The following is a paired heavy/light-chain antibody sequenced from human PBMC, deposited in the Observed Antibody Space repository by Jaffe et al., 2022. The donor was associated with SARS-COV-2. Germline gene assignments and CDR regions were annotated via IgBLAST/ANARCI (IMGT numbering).Light chain of an antibody. J-gene: IGKJ5*01. CDR1: QGISSW. Sequence: DIQMTQSPSSVSASVGDRVTITCRASQGISSWLAWYQQKPGKAPKLLIYAASSLQSGVPSRFSGSGSGTDFTLTISSLQPEDFATYYCQQANSFPLTFGQGTRLEIK. V-gene: IGKV1D-12*01. CDR3: QQANSFPLT. CDR2: AAS.
Heavy chain of an antibody. J-gene: IGHJ6*03. D-gene: IGHD6-13*01. CDR2: ISSSSSTI. V-gene: IGHV3-48*01. Sequence: EVQLVESGGGLVQPGGSLRLSCAASGFTFSSYSMNWVRQAPGKGLEWVSYISSSSSTIYYADSVKGRFTISRDNAKNSLYLQMNSLRAEDTAVYYCARNEYSSSWNYYYYYYMDVWGKGTTVTVSS. CDR1: GFTFSSYS. CDR3: ARNEYSSSWNYYYYYYMDV.